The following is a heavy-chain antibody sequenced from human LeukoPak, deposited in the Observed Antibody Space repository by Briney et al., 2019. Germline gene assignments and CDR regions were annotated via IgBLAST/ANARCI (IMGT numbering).Heavy chain of an antibody. J-gene: IGHJ6*02. CDR1: GYTFNSYY. CDR2: IIPIFGTA. CDR3: ARAGYCSSTSCSPDYYYYGMDV. D-gene: IGHD2-2*01. V-gene: IGHV1-69*13. Sequence: SVKVSCKASGYTFNSYYMHWVRQAPGQGLEWMGGIIPIFGTANYAQKFQGRVTITADESTSTAYMELSSLRSEDTAVYYCARAGYCSSTSCSPDYYYYGMDVWGQGTTVTVSS.